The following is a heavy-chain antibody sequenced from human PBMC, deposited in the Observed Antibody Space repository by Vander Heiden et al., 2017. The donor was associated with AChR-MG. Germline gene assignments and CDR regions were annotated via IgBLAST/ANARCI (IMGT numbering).Heavy chain of an antibody. J-gene: IGHJ3*02. CDR3: TRDYYDSSGYYAHDAFDI. Sequence: VQLVESGGGGVEPGRTMRLPCTPDGLCFGDSDRSGVRQAPAKGLEWVGFIRSKAYGGTTEYAASVKGRVTISRDDSKSIAYLQMNSLKTEDTAVYYCTRDYYDSSGYYAHDAFDIWGQGTMVTVSS. CDR2: IRSKAYGGTT. D-gene: IGHD3-22*01. V-gene: IGHV3-49*04. CDR1: GLCFGDSD.